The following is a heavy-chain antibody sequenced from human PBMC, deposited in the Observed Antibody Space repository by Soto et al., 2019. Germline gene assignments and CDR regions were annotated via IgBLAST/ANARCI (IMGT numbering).Heavy chain of an antibody. Sequence: PSETLSLTCAVYGGSFSGYYWSWIRQPPGKGLEWIGEINHSGSTNYNPSLKSRVTITRDTSASTAYMELSSLRSEDTAVYYCARVPRIGNWFDPWGQGTLVTVSS. J-gene: IGHJ5*02. CDR3: ARVPRIGNWFDP. CDR1: GGSFSGYY. D-gene: IGHD3-10*01. V-gene: IGHV4-34*01. CDR2: INHSGST.